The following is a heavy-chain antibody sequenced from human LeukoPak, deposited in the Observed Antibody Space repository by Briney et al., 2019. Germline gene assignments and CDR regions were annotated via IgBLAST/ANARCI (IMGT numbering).Heavy chain of an antibody. V-gene: IGHV1-2*02. J-gene: IGHJ6*02. D-gene: IGHD1-1*01. CDR2: INPNNGDT. CDR1: GYTFTGYY. CDR3: ARDRIAGTRGDYGMDV. Sequence: ASVKVSCKASGYTFTGYYMHWVRQAPGQGLEWMGWINPNNGDTYQSDKFQGRVTMTRDTSISTAYMELTRLRSDDTAVYYCARDRIAGTRGDYGMDVWGQGTTVTVSS.